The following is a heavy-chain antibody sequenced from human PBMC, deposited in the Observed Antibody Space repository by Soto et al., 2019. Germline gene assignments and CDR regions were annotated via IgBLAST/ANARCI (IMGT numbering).Heavy chain of an antibody. V-gene: IGHV3-23*01. CDR2: VRHDGGST. J-gene: IGHJ3*02. CDR1: GFVFRSYA. D-gene: IGHD1-26*01. Sequence: PGGSLRLSCAASGFVFRSYAMNWVRQAPGKGLEWVSAVRHDGGSTYYANSVKGRFTISRDNSKSSAFLQMNSLRAEDTAVYYCAKGGTYSKDPFDIWGQGTMVTVSS. CDR3: AKGGTYSKDPFDI.